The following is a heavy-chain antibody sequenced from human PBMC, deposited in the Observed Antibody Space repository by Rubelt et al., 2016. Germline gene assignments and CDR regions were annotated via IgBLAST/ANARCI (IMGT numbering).Heavy chain of an antibody. CDR3: ARDRCGSTSCYSGGWFDP. CDR1: GFTFSSYA. CDR2: ISYDGSNK. D-gene: IGHD2-2*02. J-gene: IGHJ5*02. Sequence: CAASGFTFSSYAMHWVRQAPGKGLEWVAVISYDGSNKYYADSVKGRFTISRDNSKNTLYLQMNSLRAEDTAVYYCARDRCGSTSCYSGGWFDPWGQGTLVTVSS. V-gene: IGHV3-30*04.